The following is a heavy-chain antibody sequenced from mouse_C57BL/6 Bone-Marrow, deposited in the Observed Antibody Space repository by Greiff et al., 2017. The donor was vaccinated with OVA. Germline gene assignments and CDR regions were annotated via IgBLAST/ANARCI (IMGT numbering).Heavy chain of an antibody. V-gene: IGHV7-3*01. CDR1: GFTFTDYY. D-gene: IGHD1-1*01. CDR3: ARSSNYYGSRPYFDV. CDR2: IRNKANGYTT. J-gene: IGHJ1*03. Sequence: EVNLVESGGGLVQPGGSLSLSCAASGFTFTDYYMSWVRQPPGKALEWLGFIRNKANGYTTEYSASVKGRFTISRDNSQSILYLQMNALRAEDSATYYCARSSNYYGSRPYFDVWGTGTTVTVSS.